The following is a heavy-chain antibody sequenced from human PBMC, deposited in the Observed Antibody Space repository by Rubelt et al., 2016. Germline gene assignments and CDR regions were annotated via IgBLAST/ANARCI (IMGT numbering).Heavy chain of an antibody. CDR2: IDHRGST. Sequence: QVQLQQWGAGLLKPSETLSLTCVVYGGSFSGYYWTWIRLPPGKGLEWIGEIDHRGSTNYNPSLKSRVIMSVDTSRNQFSLKLGSVTAADTAVYYCARQLITFGGLIVNYFDYWGQGTLVTVSS. V-gene: IGHV4-34*01. D-gene: IGHD3-16*02. J-gene: IGHJ4*02. CDR1: GGSFSGYY. CDR3: ARQLITFGGLIVNYFDY.